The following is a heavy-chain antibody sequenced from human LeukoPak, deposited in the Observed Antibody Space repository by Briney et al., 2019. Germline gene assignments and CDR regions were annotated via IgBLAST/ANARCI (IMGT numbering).Heavy chain of an antibody. Sequence: PGGSLRLSCAASGFTFGNYAMSWVRQAPGKGLEWVSAISANGGGTYYADSVKGRFTISRDNSKNTLYLQMNSLRAEDTAVYYCAKGSSPFDYWGQGTLVTVSS. CDR1: GFTFGNYA. V-gene: IGHV3-23*01. D-gene: IGHD6-13*01. J-gene: IGHJ4*02. CDR2: ISANGGGT. CDR3: AKGSSPFDY.